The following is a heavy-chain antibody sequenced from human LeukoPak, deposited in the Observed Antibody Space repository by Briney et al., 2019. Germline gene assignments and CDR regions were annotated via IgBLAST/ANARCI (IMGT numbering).Heavy chain of an antibody. CDR2: IYSGGST. Sequence: PSGGSLILSCAASGFISSNYMNWVRQAPGKGLEWVSVIYSGGSTYYADSVKGRFTISRDNSKNTLYLQMNSLRVEDTAVYYCARGDCSSTSCYVDYWGQGTLVTVSS. V-gene: IGHV3-53*01. CDR1: GFISSNY. J-gene: IGHJ4*02. CDR3: ARGDCSSTSCYVDY. D-gene: IGHD2-2*01.